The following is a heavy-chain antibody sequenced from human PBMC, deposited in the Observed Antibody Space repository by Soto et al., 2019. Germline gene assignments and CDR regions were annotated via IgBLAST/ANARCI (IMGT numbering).Heavy chain of an antibody. V-gene: IGHV4-30-2*01. Sequence: PSETLSLTCAVSGGSISSGGYSWSWIRQPPGKGLEWIGYIYHSGSTYYNPSLKSRVTISVDRSKNQFSLKLSSVTAADTAVYYCARAFWGIDYGDYVYWYFDLWGRGTLVTVSS. J-gene: IGHJ2*01. CDR1: GGSISSGGYS. D-gene: IGHD4-17*01. CDR2: IYHSGST. CDR3: ARAFWGIDYGDYVYWYFDL.